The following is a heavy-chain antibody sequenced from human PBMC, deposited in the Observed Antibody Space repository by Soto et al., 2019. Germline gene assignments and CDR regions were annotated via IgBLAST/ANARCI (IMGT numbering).Heavy chain of an antibody. CDR2: IWLDGSKT. CDR3: ARNDVAVFDY. D-gene: IGHD1-1*01. J-gene: IGHJ4*02. CDR1: GFSFSSYG. V-gene: IGHV3-33*01. Sequence: HPGGSLRLSCAASGFSFSSYGMHWVRQAPGKGLEWVGVIWLDGSKTEYAASVKGRFTIARDNSNNKLYLQMNSLRVEDTAVYYCARNDVAVFDYWGQGTLVPVSS.